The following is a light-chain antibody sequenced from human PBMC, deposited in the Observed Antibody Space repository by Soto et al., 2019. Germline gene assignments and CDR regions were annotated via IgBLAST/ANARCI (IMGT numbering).Light chain of an antibody. CDR3: QQRSNWWT. CDR1: QSVSSY. Sequence: EIVLTQSPATLSLSPGERATLSCRASQSVSSYLAWYQQKPGQAPRLLIYDASNSATGIPARFSGSGSGTDFTLTISSLEPEDFAVYYCQQRSNWWTFGQGTKLEIK. V-gene: IGKV3-11*01. J-gene: IGKJ1*01. CDR2: DAS.